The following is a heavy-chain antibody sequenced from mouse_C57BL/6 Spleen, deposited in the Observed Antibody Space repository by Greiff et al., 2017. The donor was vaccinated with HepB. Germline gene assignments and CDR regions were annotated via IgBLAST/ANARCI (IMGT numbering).Heavy chain of an antibody. J-gene: IGHJ4*01. CDR2: IYPGDGDT. D-gene: IGHD1-1*01. CDR1: GYAFSSYW. CDR3: ERERYYGSSLYGAMDY. V-gene: IGHV1-80*01. Sequence: VQLQQSGAELVKPGASVKISCKASGYAFSSYWMNWVKQRPGKGLEWIGQIYPGDGDTNYNGKFKGKATLTADKSSSTAYMQLSSLTSEDSAVYFCERERYYGSSLYGAMDYWGQGTSVTVSS.